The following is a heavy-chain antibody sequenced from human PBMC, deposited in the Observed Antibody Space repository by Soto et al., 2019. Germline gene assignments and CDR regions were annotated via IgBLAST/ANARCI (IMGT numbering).Heavy chain of an antibody. CDR1: GYTFTTYG. J-gene: IGHJ4*02. CDR3: ASDSPPVDY. Sequence: QVQLVQSGAEVKKPGASVNVSCKASGYTFTTYGISWVRQAPGQGLEWMGWISAYNGNTKYAQKLQGRVTMTTDTSTSPAYMELSSLTSDDTAVYYCASDSPPVDYWGQGTLVTASS. CDR2: ISAYNGNT. V-gene: IGHV1-18*01.